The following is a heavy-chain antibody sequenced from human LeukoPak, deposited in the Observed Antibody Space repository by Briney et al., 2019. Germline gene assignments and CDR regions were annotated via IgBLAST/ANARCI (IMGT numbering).Heavy chain of an antibody. CDR2: LSNSSSYI. V-gene: IGHV3-21*01. CDR1: GFTLSSFS. D-gene: IGHD2-2*01. J-gene: IGHJ4*02. Sequence: GGSLRLSCAAPGFTLSSFSMKWGRQAPGEGLGWVSSLSNSSSYIYYADSVKGRFTISRDNAKNSLYLQMNSLRAEDTAVYYCARFSGYCSSTSCTPGDWGQGTLVTVSS. CDR3: ARFSGYCSSTSCTPGD.